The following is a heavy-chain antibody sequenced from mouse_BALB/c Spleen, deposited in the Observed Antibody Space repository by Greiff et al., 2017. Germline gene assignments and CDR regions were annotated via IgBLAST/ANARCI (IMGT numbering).Heavy chain of an antibody. Sequence: QVQLQQSGAELVRPGSSVKISCKASGYAFSSYWMNWVKQRPGQGLEWIGQIYPGDGDTNYNGKFKGKATLTADKSSSTAYMQLSSLTSEDSAVYFCARLGYGNYVFAYWGQGTLVTVSA. V-gene: IGHV1-80*01. D-gene: IGHD2-1*01. CDR1: GYAFSSYW. CDR3: ARLGYGNYVFAY. J-gene: IGHJ3*01. CDR2: IYPGDGDT.